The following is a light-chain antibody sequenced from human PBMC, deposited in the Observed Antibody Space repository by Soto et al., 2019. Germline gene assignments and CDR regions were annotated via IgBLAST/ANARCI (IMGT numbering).Light chain of an antibody. CDR3: QQYASSPLFT. CDR1: QSVSSSY. Sequence: EIVLTQSPGTLSLSPGERATLSCRASQSVSSSYLAWYQQKPGQAPRLLICGASSRATGIPDRFSGSGSGTAFTLTISRLEPEDFAVYYCQQYASSPLFTFGPGTKVDIK. CDR2: GAS. J-gene: IGKJ3*01. V-gene: IGKV3-20*01.